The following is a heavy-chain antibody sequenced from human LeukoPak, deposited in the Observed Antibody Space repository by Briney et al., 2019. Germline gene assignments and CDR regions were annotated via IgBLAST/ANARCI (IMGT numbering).Heavy chain of an antibody. J-gene: IGHJ4*02. CDR2: ISNSGGST. Sequence: PGGSLRLSCAASGFTFSTYAMSWVRQAPGKGLEWVSTISNSGGSTYYADSIKGRFTISRDNSKNTLYLQMNSLRAEDTAVYYCAKGLTRRYLDYWGQGTLVTVSS. V-gene: IGHV3-23*01. CDR1: GFTFSTYA. D-gene: IGHD3-9*01. CDR3: AKGLTRRYLDY.